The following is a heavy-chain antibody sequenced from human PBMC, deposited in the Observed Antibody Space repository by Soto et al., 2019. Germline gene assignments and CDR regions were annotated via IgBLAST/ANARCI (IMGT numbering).Heavy chain of an antibody. D-gene: IGHD3-9*01. CDR2: IYYSGST. CDR1: GDSISSYY. J-gene: IGHJ4*02. Sequence: SETLSLTCTVSGDSISSYYWSWIRQPPGKGLEWIGYIYYSGSTNYNPSLKSRVTISVDTSKNQFSLKLSSVTAADTAVYYCARSHDILTGYSSPHVHYWGQGTLVTVS. CDR3: ARSHDILTGYSSPHVHY. V-gene: IGHV4-59*01.